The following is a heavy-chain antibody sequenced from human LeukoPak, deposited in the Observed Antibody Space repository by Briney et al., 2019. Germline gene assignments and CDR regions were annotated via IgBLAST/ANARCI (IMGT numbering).Heavy chain of an antibody. CDR1: GGSISSYY. J-gene: IGHJ6*03. CDR2: IYTSGST. CDR3: ARASGDGLYYYYYMDV. V-gene: IGHV4-4*07. Sequence: SETLSLTCTASGGSISSYYWSWIRQPPGKGLEWIGRIYTSGSTNYNPSLKSRVTMSVDTSKNQFSLKLSSVTAADTAVYYCARASGDGLYYYYYMDVWGKGTTVTVSS. D-gene: IGHD2-2*02.